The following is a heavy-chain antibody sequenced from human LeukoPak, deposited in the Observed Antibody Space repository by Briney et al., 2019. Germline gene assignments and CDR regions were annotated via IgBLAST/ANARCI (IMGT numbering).Heavy chain of an antibody. D-gene: IGHD6-6*01. CDR3: AKDRLYSSSSGAFDI. CDR2: IRYDGSNK. J-gene: IGHJ3*02. V-gene: IGHV3-30*02. Sequence: GGSLRLSCAASGFTFSSYGMHWVRQAPGKGLEWVAFIRYDGSNKYYADSVKGRFTISRDNSKNTLYLQMNSLRAEDTAVYYCAKDRLYSSSSGAFDIWGQGTMVTVSS. CDR1: GFTFSSYG.